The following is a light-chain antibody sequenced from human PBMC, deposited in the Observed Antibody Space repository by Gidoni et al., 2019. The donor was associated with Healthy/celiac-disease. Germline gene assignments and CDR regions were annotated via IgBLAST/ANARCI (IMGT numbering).Light chain of an antibody. CDR1: KLADKD. V-gene: IGLV3-1*01. CDR2: QER. J-gene: IGLJ2*01. Sequence: FELTQPPSVSVPPGQTASIPSTGEKLADKDACWYQQKPGQSPVLLIYQERKRPSGIPERFSGSNSGNTATLTISGTQARDEADYYCQAWYSSTRVFGGGTKLTVL. CDR3: QAWYSSTRV.